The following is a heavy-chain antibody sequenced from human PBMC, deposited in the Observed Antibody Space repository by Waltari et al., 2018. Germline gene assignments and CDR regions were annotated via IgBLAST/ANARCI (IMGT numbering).Heavy chain of an antibody. Sequence: QVQLQQWGAGLLKPSETLSLTCAVYGGSFSGYYWSWIRQPPGKGLEWIGEINHSGSTNYNPSLKSRVTMSVDTSKNQFSLKLSSVTAADTAVYYCARPGKLWSYFDYWGQGTLVTVSS. J-gene: IGHJ4*02. CDR1: GGSFSGYY. V-gene: IGHV4-34*01. CDR3: ARPGKLWSYFDY. CDR2: INHSGST. D-gene: IGHD3-10*01.